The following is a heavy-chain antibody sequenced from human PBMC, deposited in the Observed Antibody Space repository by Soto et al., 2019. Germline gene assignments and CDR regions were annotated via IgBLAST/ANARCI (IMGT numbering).Heavy chain of an antibody. CDR2: ISWNSGSI. V-gene: IGHV3-9*01. J-gene: IGHJ6*02. CDR1: GFTFDDYA. Sequence: SLRLSCAASGFTFDDYAMHWVRQAPGKGLEWVSGISWNSGSIGYADSVKGRFTISRDNAKKSLYLQMNSLRGEDTALYFCAKVIQTLGDYDYALDVWGQGTTVTVS. D-gene: IGHD1-1*01. CDR3: AKVIQTLGDYDYALDV.